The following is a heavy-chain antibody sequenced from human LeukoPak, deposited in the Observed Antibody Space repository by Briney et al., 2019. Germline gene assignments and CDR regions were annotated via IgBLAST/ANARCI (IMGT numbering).Heavy chain of an antibody. D-gene: IGHD2-2*01. CDR3: ARDPVIAPNAMSFDS. V-gene: IGHV6-1*01. Sequence: SQTLSLTCDISWDSVSSNSAAWDWIRQSPSRGLEWLGRTYYRSKWYNEYAVSVKSRITINPDTSKNQFSLQLNSVTPEDTAVYYCARDPVIAPNAMSFDSWGQASLVTVSS. J-gene: IGHJ5*01. CDR1: WDSVSSNSAA. CDR2: TYYRSKWYN.